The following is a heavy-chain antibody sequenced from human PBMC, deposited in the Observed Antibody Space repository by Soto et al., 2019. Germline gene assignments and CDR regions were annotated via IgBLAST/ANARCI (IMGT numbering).Heavy chain of an antibody. J-gene: IGHJ6*02. CDR1: GGSITSSY. V-gene: IGHV4-59*01. CDR2: IYDTGISGYTPST. Sequence: LSLTCTVSGGSITSSYWRWIRRPPGKGREWIAYIYDTGISGYTPSTSYNPSLKSRVTMSVDTSKSQSSLKLTSVTAADTAVYYCARGEDAFFYYGLDVWGQGVTVTVSS. CDR3: ARGEDAFFYYGLDV.